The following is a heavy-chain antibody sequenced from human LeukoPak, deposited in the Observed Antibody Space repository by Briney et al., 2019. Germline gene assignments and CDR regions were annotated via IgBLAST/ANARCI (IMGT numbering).Heavy chain of an antibody. Sequence: PSETLSLTCTVSGGSISSYYWSWIRQPPGKGLEWIGYIYHSGSTNYNPSLKSRVTISVDTSKNQFSLKLSSVTAADTAVYYCARGDTAMVFDYWGQGTLVTVS. CDR1: GGSISSYY. CDR3: ARGDTAMVFDY. V-gene: IGHV4-59*01. D-gene: IGHD5-18*01. CDR2: IYHSGST. J-gene: IGHJ4*02.